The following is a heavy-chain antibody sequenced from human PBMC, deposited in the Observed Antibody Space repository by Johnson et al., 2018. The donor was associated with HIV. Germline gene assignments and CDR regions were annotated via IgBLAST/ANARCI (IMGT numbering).Heavy chain of an antibody. CDR1: GFTFDDFA. D-gene: IGHD3-10*01. CDR3: ARVQLLADDVFNI. V-gene: IGHV3-9*01. CDR2: ITWNSDNI. Sequence: EVQLVESGGGMVQPGRSLRLSCAASGFTFDDFAMHWVRQGPGKGLEWVSSITWNSDNIAYADSVKGRFTISRDNAKNTLYLQMDSLGAEDTAVYYCARVQLLADDVFNIWGQGTMVTVSS. J-gene: IGHJ3*02.